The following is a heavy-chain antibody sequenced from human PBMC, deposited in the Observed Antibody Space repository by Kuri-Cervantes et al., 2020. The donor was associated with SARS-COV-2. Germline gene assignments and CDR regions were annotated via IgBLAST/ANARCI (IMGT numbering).Heavy chain of an antibody. Sequence: GESLKISCAASGLTFSSYAMHWVRQAPGKGLEWVAVISYDGSNKYYADSVKGRFTISRDNSKNTLYLQMNSLRAEDTAVYYCARDRSTHYFDYWGQGTLVTVS. J-gene: IGHJ4*02. CDR3: ARDRSTHYFDY. CDR2: ISYDGSNK. V-gene: IGHV3-30-3*01. CDR1: GLTFSSYA.